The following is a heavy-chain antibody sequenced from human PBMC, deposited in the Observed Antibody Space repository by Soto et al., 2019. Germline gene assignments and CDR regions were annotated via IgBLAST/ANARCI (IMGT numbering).Heavy chain of an antibody. CDR3: AREYTAWPLAYGLDV. Sequence: GSLRLSCVGSGFTFSTYSINWVRQAPGKGLEWVSSISSRSDIYYADSVKGRFTISRDNAKNSVSLQMNSLRAEDTAVYYCAREYTAWPLAYGLDVWGQGTTVTVSS. J-gene: IGHJ6*02. V-gene: IGHV3-21*01. CDR1: GFTFSTYS. CDR2: ISSRSDI. D-gene: IGHD2-2*02.